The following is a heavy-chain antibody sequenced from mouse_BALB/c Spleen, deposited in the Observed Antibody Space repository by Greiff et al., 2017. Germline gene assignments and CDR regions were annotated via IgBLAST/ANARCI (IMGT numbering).Heavy chain of an antibody. CDR1: GYTFTSYT. D-gene: IGHD2-4*01. V-gene: IGHV1-4*01. CDR2: INPSSGYT. CDR3: ARWWDYDWYFDV. Sequence: QVQLQQSGAELARPGASVKMSCKASGYTFTSYTMHWVKQRPGQGLEWIGYINPSSGYTNYNQKFKDKATLTADKSSSTAYMQLSSLTSEDSAVYYCARWWDYDWYFDVWGAGTTVTVSS. J-gene: IGHJ1*01.